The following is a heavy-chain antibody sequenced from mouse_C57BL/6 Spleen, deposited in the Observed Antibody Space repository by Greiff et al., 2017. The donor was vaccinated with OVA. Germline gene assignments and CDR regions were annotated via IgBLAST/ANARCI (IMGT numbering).Heavy chain of an antibody. J-gene: IGHJ1*03. CDR3: ARHYYGSSHWYFDV. D-gene: IGHD1-1*01. CDR2: LWGGGST. CDR1: GFSLTSYG. Sequence: QVQLKESGPGLVAPSQSLSITCTVSGFSLTSYGVDWVRQPPGKGLEWLGILWGGGSTNYNSARMSRLSISKDNSKSQVFLKMNSLQTDDTAMYYCARHYYGSSHWYFDVWGTGTTVTVSS. V-gene: IGHV2-9*01.